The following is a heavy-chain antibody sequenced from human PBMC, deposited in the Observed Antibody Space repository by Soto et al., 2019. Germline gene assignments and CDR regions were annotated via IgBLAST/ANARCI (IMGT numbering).Heavy chain of an antibody. CDR2: MTPNSGGT. CDR3: ARASRIVEKYDF. D-gene: IGHD3-22*01. Sequence: QVQLVQSGAEVKKPGASVKVSCKASGYSFIGYYIHWVRQAPGQGLEWMGWMTPNSGGTDYAQKFQGRVTMTRDTSISTAYMELNSLSSDDTAVYYCARASRIVEKYDFWGQGTQVTVSS. CDR1: GYSFIGYY. V-gene: IGHV1-2*02. J-gene: IGHJ4*02.